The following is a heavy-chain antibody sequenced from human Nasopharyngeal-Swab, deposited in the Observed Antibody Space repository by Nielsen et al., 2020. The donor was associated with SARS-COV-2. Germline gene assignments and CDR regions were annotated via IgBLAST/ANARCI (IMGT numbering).Heavy chain of an antibody. Sequence: GESLKISCAASGFTFSTYSMNWVRQAPGKGLEWVSSISSSSSYIYYADSLKGRFTISRDNAKNSLHLQMNSLRAEDTAVYYCARGCVLTGPSCYYYGMDVWGQGTTVTVSS. D-gene: IGHD3-9*01. CDR2: ISSSSSYI. CDR1: GFTFSTYS. V-gene: IGHV3-21*01. CDR3: ARGCVLTGPSCYYYGMDV. J-gene: IGHJ6*02.